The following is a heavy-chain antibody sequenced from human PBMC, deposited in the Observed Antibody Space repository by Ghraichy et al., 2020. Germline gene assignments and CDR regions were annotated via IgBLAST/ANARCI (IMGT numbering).Heavy chain of an antibody. J-gene: IGHJ4*02. CDR3: ASADTYYYDSRNPGTDYPSDY. CDR1: GGSFSGYY. Sequence: SQTLSLTCAVYGGSFSGYYWSWIRQPPGKGLEWIGEINHSGSTNYNPSLKSRVTISVDTSKNQFSLKLSSVTAADTAVYYCASADTYYYDSRNPGTDYPSDYWGQGTLVTVSS. CDR2: INHSGST. D-gene: IGHD3-22*01. V-gene: IGHV4-34*01.